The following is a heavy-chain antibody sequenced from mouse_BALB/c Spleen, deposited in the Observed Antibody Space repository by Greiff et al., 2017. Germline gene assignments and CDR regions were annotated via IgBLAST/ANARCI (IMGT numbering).Heavy chain of an antibody. CDR3: ARDDDGYYDAMVY. V-gene: IGHV7-3*02. J-gene: IGHJ4*01. Sequence: EVKLMESGGGLVQPGGSLRLSCATSGFTFTDYYMSWVRQPPGKALEWLGFIRNKANGYTTEYSASVKGRFTISRDNSQSILYLQMNTLRAEDSATYYCARDDDGYYDAMVYWGQGTSVTVSS. CDR1: GFTFTDYY. CDR2: IRNKANGYTT. D-gene: IGHD2-3*01.